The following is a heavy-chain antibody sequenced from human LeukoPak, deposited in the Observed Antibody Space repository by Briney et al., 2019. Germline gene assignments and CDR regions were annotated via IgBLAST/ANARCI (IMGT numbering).Heavy chain of an antibody. CDR1: GYTLTELS. CDR2: FDPEDGET. D-gene: IGHD3-3*01. Sequence: ASVKVSCKVSGYTLTELSMHWVRQAPGKGLEWMGGFDPEDGETIYAQKFQGRVTMTEDTSTDTAYMELSSLRSEDTAVYYCARTPYYDFWSGPYYYYMDVWGKGTTVTVSS. J-gene: IGHJ6*03. V-gene: IGHV1-24*01. CDR3: ARTPYYDFWSGPYYYYMDV.